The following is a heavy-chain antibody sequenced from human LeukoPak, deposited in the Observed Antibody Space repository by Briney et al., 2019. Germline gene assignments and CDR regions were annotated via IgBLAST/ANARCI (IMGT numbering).Heavy chain of an antibody. Sequence: ASVKVSCKASGYIFIGYYIHWVRQAPGQGLEWMGWINPNSGGTNYAQKFQGRVTMTRDTSISTAYMELSRLRSDDTAVYYCARDLGVRGVIFWYFDYWGQGTLVTVSS. J-gene: IGHJ4*02. CDR2: INPNSGGT. D-gene: IGHD3-10*01. CDR1: GYIFIGYY. CDR3: ARDLGVRGVIFWYFDY. V-gene: IGHV1-2*02.